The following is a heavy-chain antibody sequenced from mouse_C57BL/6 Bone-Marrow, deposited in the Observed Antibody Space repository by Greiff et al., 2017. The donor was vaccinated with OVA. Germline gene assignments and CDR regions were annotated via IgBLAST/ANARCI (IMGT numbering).Heavy chain of an antibody. CDR2: IYPGDGGT. CDR3: PRKAYAMDY. Sequence: QVQLKESGPELVKPGASVKLSCKASGYAFSSSWMNWVKQRPGKGLEWIGRIYPGDGGTNYNGKFKGKATLTADKSSSTAYMQLSSLTSEDSAVYFCPRKAYAMDYGGQGTSVTVSS. J-gene: IGHJ4*01. V-gene: IGHV1-82*01. CDR1: GYAFSSSW.